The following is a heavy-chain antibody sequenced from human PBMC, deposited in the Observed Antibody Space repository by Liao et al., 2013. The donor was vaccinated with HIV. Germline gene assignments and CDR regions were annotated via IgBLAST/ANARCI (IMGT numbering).Heavy chain of an antibody. D-gene: IGHD1-26*01. CDR2: VFTSGST. Sequence: QVLLQESAAGLVKPSETLSLTCTVSDGSISPYYCSWIRQPPGKGLEWIGRVFTSGSTNYNPSLKSRVTISIDTSKNKFSLKLNSVTAADTAVYYCAKEHRGSYSFDYWGQGTQVTVSS. CDR3: AKEHRGSYSFDY. J-gene: IGHJ4*02. CDR1: DGSISPYY. V-gene: IGHV4-4*07.